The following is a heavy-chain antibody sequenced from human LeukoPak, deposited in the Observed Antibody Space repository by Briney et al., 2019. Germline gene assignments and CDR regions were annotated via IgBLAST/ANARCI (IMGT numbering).Heavy chain of an antibody. D-gene: IGHD5-12*01. CDR2: INPNSGGT. CDR3: AREGRWLGLTMDY. Sequence: ASVKVSCKASGYTFTGYYMHWVRQAPGQGLEWMGWINPNSGGTNYAQKFRGRVTMTRDTSISTAYMELSRLRSDDTAVYYCAREGRWLGLTMDYWGQGTLVTVSS. CDR1: GYTFTGYY. J-gene: IGHJ4*02. V-gene: IGHV1-2*02.